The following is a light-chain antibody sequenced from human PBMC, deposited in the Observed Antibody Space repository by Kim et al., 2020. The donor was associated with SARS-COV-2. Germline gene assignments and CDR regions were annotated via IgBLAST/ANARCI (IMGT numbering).Light chain of an antibody. CDR1: SGHSSYI. V-gene: IGLV4-60*03. CDR2: LERSGSY. Sequence: QPVLTQSSSASASLGSSVKLTCTLSSGHSSYIIAWHQQRPGKAPRYLMKLERSGSYNKGSGVPDRFSGSTSGADRYLTISNLQSEDEADYYCETWDSNSVLFGGGTKLTVL. CDR3: ETWDSNSVL. J-gene: IGLJ2*01.